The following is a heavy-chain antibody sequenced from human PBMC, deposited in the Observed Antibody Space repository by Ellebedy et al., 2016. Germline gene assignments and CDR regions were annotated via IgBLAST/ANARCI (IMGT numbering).Heavy chain of an antibody. CDR3: ARDRGKVVDLRGIARDF. D-gene: IGHD2-21*01. CDR2: ISAYNGNT. Sequence: ASVKVSCXASGYTFTNYGISWVRQAPGQGLEWMGWISAYNGNTNCAQKFQGRVTMTTDTSTSTAYMELRSLRSDDTAVYYCARDRGKVVDLRGIARDFWGQGTLVTVSS. CDR1: GYTFTNYG. J-gene: IGHJ4*02. V-gene: IGHV1-18*01.